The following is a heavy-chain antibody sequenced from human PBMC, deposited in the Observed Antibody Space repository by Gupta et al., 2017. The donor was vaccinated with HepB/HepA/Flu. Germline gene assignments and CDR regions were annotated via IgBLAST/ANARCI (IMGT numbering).Heavy chain of an antibody. CDR1: GYIFTNYA. V-gene: IGHV1-3*01. Sequence: QVQLVQSGAEVKKPGASVKVSCKASGYIFTNYAIHWVRQAPGQGPEWMGWISPGKADTEYSQKFQGRVIISRDTSASIAYMELSNLKSEDTAIYYCARGLYSSSSAWGQGTLVTVSS. J-gene: IGHJ5*02. CDR3: ARGLYSSSSA. CDR2: ISPGKADT. D-gene: IGHD6-13*01.